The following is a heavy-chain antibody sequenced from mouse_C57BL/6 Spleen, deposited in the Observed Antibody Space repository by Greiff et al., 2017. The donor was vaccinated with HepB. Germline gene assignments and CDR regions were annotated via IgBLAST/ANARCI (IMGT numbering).Heavy chain of an antibody. CDR3: ARGALITTVVAYYFDY. Sequence: VQLQQPGAELVKPGASVKLSCKASGYTFTSYWMHWVKQRPGQGLEWIGMIHPNSGSTNYNEKFKSKATLTVDKSSSTAYMQLSSLTSEDSAVYYCARGALITTVVAYYFDYWGQGTTLTVSS. D-gene: IGHD1-1*01. CDR1: GYTFTSYW. CDR2: IHPNSGST. J-gene: IGHJ2*01. V-gene: IGHV1-64*01.